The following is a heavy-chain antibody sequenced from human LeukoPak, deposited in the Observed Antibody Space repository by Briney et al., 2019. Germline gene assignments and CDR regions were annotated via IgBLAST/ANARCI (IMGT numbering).Heavy chain of an antibody. CDR1: GYTLTELS. D-gene: IGHD2-2*02. V-gene: IGHV1-24*01. CDR3: TTDILDYCDTTSCHKGNS. J-gene: IGHJ4*02. CDR2: FDPEDGET. Sequence: ASVKVSCKVSGYTLTELSMHWVRQAPGKGLEWMGGFDPEDGETIYAQKFQGRVTMTEDTSTDIVYMELSSLRSEDTAVYYCTTDILDYCDTTSCHKGNSWGQGTLVTVSS.